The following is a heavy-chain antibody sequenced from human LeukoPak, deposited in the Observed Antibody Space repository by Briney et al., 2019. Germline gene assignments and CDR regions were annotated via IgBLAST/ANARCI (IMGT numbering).Heavy chain of an antibody. D-gene: IGHD6-13*01. CDR3: ARDPTAAAGLNWFDP. CDR1: GGSISSYY. J-gene: IGHJ5*02. V-gene: IGHV4-4*07. Sequence: PSETQSLTCTVSGGSISSYYWSWIRQPAGKGLEWIGRIYTSGSTNYNPSLKSRVTMSVDTSKNQFSLKLSSVTAADTAVYYCARDPTAAAGLNWFDPWGQGTLVTVSS. CDR2: IYTSGST.